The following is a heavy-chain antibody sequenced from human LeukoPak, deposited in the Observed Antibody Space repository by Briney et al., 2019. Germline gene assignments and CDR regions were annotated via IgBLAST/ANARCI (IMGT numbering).Heavy chain of an antibody. D-gene: IGHD2-21*02. CDR2: IYTSGST. Sequence: SETLSLTCTVSGGSISSYYWSWIRQPAGKGLEWIGRIYTSGSTNYNPSLKSRVTMSVDTSKNQFSLKLSSVTAADTAVYYCARYAYCGGDCYYAFDIWGQGTMVTVSS. J-gene: IGHJ3*02. V-gene: IGHV4-4*07. CDR1: GGSISSYY. CDR3: ARYAYCGGDCYYAFDI.